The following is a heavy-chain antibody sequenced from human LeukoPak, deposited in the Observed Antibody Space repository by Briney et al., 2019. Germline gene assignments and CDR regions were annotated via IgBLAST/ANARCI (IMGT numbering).Heavy chain of an antibody. J-gene: IGHJ6*02. CDR3: ARVFAAEGYYYYYGMDV. CDR1: GGSISSYY. CDR2: VYYSGST. D-gene: IGHD3-9*01. V-gene: IGHV4-59*01. Sequence: PSETLSLTCTVSGGSISSYYWSWIRQPPGKGLEWLGHVYYSGSTNYNPSLKSRVTISVDTSKTQFSLKLSSVTAADTAVYYCARVFAAEGYYYYYGMDVWGQGTTVTVSS.